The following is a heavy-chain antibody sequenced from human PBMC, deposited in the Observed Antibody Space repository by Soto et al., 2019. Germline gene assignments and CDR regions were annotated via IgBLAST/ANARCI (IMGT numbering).Heavy chain of an antibody. D-gene: IGHD3-10*01. CDR2: ISYDGSNK. CDR1: GFTFSSYA. Sequence: GGSLRLSCAASGFTFSSYAMHWVRQAPGKGLAWVAVISYDGSNKYYADSVKGRFTISRDNSKNTLYLQMYSLRAEDTAVYYCPRELAIVRGLMASYEYCGMDVWGQGTTGSVSS. V-gene: IGHV3-30-3*01. CDR3: PRELAIVRGLMASYEYCGMDV. J-gene: IGHJ6*02.